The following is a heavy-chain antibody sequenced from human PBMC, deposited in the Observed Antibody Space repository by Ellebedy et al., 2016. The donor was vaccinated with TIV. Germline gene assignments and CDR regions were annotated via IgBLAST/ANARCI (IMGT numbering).Heavy chain of an antibody. V-gene: IGHV3-72*01. CDR3: ARHMGATGAVRYYAMDV. D-gene: IGHD1-26*01. CDR1: GFTFSDHY. J-gene: IGHJ6*02. Sequence: GESLKISCVVSGFTFSDHYMDWVRQAPGKGLEWVGRSRDKTHSFTTEYAASVKGRFILSRDVSKNSLYLQMNSLKTEDTAVYYCARHMGATGAVRYYAMDVWGQGTTVTVSS. CDR2: SRDKTHSFTT.